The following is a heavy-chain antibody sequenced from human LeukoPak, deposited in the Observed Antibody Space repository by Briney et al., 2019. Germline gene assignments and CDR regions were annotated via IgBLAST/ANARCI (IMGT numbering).Heavy chain of an antibody. CDR1: GFTFSSYW. CDR3: ARDGLPSWSGPLYYFDY. CDR2: IKQDGSEK. V-gene: IGHV3-7*01. D-gene: IGHD3-3*01. Sequence: GGSLRLSCAASGFTFSSYWMSWVRQAPGKGLEWVANIKQDGSEKYYVDSVKGRFTISRDNAKNSLYLQMNSLRAEDTAVYYCARDGLPSWSGPLYYFDYWGQGTLVTVSS. J-gene: IGHJ4*02.